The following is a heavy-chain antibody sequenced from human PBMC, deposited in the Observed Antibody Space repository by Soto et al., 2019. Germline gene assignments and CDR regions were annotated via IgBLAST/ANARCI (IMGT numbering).Heavy chain of an antibody. D-gene: IGHD1-26*01. V-gene: IGHV4-31*03. CDR2: TYYSGTT. CDR1: GGSFSSDSFI. CDR3: ARDHKWDGMDV. Sequence: SQTLSLTCSVSGGSFSSDSFIWSWVRQFPGKGLEWIGYTYYSGTTYYNPSLRSRVIMSVDTSKNQFSLKLSSVTAADTAVYYCARDHKWDGMDVWGQGTTVTVSS. J-gene: IGHJ6*02.